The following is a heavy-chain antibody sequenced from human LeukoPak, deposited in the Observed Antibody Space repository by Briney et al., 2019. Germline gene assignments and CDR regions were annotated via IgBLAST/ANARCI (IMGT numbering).Heavy chain of an antibody. J-gene: IGHJ4*02. CDR2: IYSGGST. D-gene: IGHD3-22*01. V-gene: IGHV3-53*01. Sequence: GGSLRLSCAASGFTVSSNYMSWVRQPPGKGLEWVSVIYSGGSTYYADSVKGRFTISRDNSKNPLYLQMNSLSAEHTAVYYGARGTYYYDSSVRDYWGQGTLVTVSS. CDR3: ARGTYYYDSSVRDY. CDR1: GFTVSSNY.